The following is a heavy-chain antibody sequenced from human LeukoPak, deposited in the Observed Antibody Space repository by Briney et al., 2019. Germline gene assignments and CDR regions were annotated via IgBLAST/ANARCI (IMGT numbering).Heavy chain of an antibody. CDR1: GYPFTAYY. J-gene: IGHJ4*02. CDR2: INPNGGAT. D-gene: IGHD2-21*02. Sequence: GASVKVSCKTSGYPFTAYYLRWVRQAPGQGLEWMGWINPNGGATNSAQKFQGGVTMTRDTSISTAYMDLSRLRSDDTAVYYCVRSVVTTTPVFDYWGQGTLVTVSS. V-gene: IGHV1-2*02. CDR3: VRSVVTTTPVFDY.